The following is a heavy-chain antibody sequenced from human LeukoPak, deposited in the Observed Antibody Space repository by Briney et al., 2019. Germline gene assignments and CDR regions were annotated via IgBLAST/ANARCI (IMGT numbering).Heavy chain of an antibody. J-gene: IGHJ6*02. CDR1: GGSISSSSYS. V-gene: IGHV4-39*01. CDR2: IYYSGST. Sequence: SETLSLTCTVSGGSISSSSYSWGWIRQPPGKGLEWIGSIYYSGSTYYNPSLKSRVTISVDTSKNQFSLKPSSVAAADTAVYYCASLRGDCSSTSCYVGYYYYYGMDVWGQGTTVTVSS. D-gene: IGHD2-2*01. CDR3: ASLRGDCSSTSCYVGYYYYYGMDV.